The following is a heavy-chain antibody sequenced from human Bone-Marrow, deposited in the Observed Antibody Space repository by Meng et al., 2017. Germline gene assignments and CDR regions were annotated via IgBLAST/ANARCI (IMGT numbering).Heavy chain of an antibody. CDR2: IYSGGST. D-gene: IGHD3-22*01. V-gene: IGHV3-53*05. Sequence: GESLKISCAASGFTVSSNYMSWVRQAPGKGPEWVSVIYSGGSTYYADSVKGRFTISRDNSKNTLYLQMNSLRAEDTAVYYCARDWAITRYYYDSSGGFDYWGQGTLVTVSS. CDR1: GFTVSSNY. CDR3: ARDWAITRYYYDSSGGFDY. J-gene: IGHJ4*02.